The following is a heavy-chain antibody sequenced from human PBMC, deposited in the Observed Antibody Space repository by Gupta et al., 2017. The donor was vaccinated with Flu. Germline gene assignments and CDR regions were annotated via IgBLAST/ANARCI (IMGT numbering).Heavy chain of an antibody. CDR3: VREYDGSSRSN. Sequence: QLQIQESGPGMVAPSETLSLTCTVSGYSVTDRAFYWAWIRQPPGEGLEWIGSVSNNGRTFYKPSLKGRVTLFIDTSKNQVLLRLTSVTAADTAMYYWVREYDGSSRSNWGQGTLVTVSS. V-gene: IGHV4-39*02. D-gene: IGHD5-24*01. J-gene: IGHJ4*02. CDR2: VSNNGRT. CDR1: GYSVTDRAFY.